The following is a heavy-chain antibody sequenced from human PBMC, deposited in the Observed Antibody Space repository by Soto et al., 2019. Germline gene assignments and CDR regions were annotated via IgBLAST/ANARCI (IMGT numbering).Heavy chain of an antibody. CDR2: IRSKAYGETP. V-gene: IGHV3-49*03. Sequence: SLRLSCTASGFTVSNYALNWFRQAPGKGLEWVGFIRSKAYGETPDYAASVKGRFVVSRDDSKSIAYLQMNSLKTEDTAVYYCTREPAGPVEFDYWGQGILVTVSS. CDR3: TREPAGPVEFDY. J-gene: IGHJ4*02. D-gene: IGHD6-13*01. CDR1: GFTVSNYA.